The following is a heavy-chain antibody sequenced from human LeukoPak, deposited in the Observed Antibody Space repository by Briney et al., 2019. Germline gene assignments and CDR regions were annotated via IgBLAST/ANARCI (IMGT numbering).Heavy chain of an antibody. CDR3: ARELITIFGVAESYFDY. V-gene: IGHV3-30-3*01. Sequence: GRSLRLSCAASGFTFSSYAMHWVRQAPGKGLEWVAVISYDGSNKYYADSVKGRFTISRDNSKNTLYLQMNSLRAEDTAVYYCARELITIFGVAESYFDYWGQGTLVTVSS. CDR2: ISYDGSNK. D-gene: IGHD3-3*01. CDR1: GFTFSSYA. J-gene: IGHJ4*02.